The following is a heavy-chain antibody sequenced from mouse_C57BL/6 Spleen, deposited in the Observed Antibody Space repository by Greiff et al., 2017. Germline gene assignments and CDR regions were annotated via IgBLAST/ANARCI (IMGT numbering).Heavy chain of an antibody. J-gene: IGHJ4*01. CDR1: GYTFTDYY. Sequence: EVQLQQSGPELVKPGASVKISCKASGYTFTDYYMNWVKQSHGKSLEWIGDINPNNGGTSYNQKFKGKATLTVDKSSSTAYMELRSLTSEDSAVYYCASSYDGYYDAMDYWGQGTSVTVSS. V-gene: IGHV1-26*01. CDR2: INPNNGGT. CDR3: ASSYDGYYDAMDY. D-gene: IGHD2-3*01.